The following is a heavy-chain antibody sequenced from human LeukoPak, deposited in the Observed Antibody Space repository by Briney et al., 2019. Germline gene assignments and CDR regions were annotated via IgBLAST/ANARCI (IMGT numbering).Heavy chain of an antibody. Sequence: GGPLRLPWAPSGFPFSSYCMHWVPQAPGKGRVWVSHINIVESTISYADSVKGRFTISKDNAKTTLYLQMNSLRAEDTAVYYCVRVVDSWDLGSWGQGTLVTVSS. CDR2: INIVESTI. CDR1: GFPFSSYC. J-gene: IGHJ4*02. V-gene: IGHV3-74*01. D-gene: IGHD1-26*01. CDR3: VRVVDSWDLGS.